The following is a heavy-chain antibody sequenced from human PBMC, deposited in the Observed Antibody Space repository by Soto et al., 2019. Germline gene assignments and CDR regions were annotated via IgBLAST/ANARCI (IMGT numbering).Heavy chain of an antibody. Sequence: QITLNESGPTLVKPTQPLTLTCTFSGFSLSTRDVGVGWIRQPPGKALEWLGVIYWDDDKSYSPSLKSRLTITKDASKNQVVLRMTKRDPVDTATYYCAHCRGGVASFWGQGTLVTVSS. J-gene: IGHJ4*02. V-gene: IGHV2-5*02. CDR3: AHCRGGVASF. D-gene: IGHD3-16*01. CDR1: GFSLSTRDVG. CDR2: IYWDDDK.